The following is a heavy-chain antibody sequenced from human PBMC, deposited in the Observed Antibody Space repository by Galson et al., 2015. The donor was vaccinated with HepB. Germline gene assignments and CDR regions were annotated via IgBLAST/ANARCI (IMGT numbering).Heavy chain of an antibody. CDR3: ARRGSGWSLPFDY. D-gene: IGHD6-19*01. J-gene: IGHJ4*02. V-gene: IGHV3-30*04. CDR1: GFTFSSYA. Sequence: SLRLSCAASGFTFSSYAMHWVRQAPGKGLEWVAVISYDGSNKYYADSVKGRFTISRDNSKNTLYLQMNSLRAEDTAVYYCARRGSGWSLPFDYWGQGTLVTVSS. CDR2: ISYDGSNK.